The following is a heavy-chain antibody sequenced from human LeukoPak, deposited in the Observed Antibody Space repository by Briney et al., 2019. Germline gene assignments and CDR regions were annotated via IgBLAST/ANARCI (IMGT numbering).Heavy chain of an antibody. CDR1: GYTFTGYY. J-gene: IGHJ4*02. Sequence: VASVKVSCKASGYTFTGYYMHWVRQAPGQGLEWMGWINPNSGGTNYAQKFQGRVTMTRDPSISTAYMELSRLRSDDTAVYYCARVTRYFANWYFDYWGQGTLVTVSS. CDR3: ARVTRYFANWYFDY. D-gene: IGHD3-9*01. V-gene: IGHV1-2*02. CDR2: INPNSGGT.